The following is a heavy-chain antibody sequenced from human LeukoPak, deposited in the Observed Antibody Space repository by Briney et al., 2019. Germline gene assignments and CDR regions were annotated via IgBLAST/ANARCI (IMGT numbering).Heavy chain of an antibody. CDR2: TYLRSKWFN. CDR1: GDSVSSNSAA. Sequence: SQTLSLTCVISGDSVSSNSAAWNWIRQSPSRGLEWLGRTYLRSKWFNDYSVSVRSRITINPDTSKNQFSLQLNSVTPEDTAVYYCARDRGYRYAWFDPWGQGTLVPVSS. D-gene: IGHD5-18*01. CDR3: ARDRGYRYAWFDP. J-gene: IGHJ5*02. V-gene: IGHV6-1*01.